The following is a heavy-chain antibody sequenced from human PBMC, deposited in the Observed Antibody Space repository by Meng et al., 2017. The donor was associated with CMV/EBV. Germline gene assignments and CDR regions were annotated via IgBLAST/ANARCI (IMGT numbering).Heavy chain of an antibody. V-gene: IGHV3-66*01. CDR3: TGDSVSNPNLDY. CDR1: GFNVRDKY. Sequence: EVHVVDAGEGLVQPGGSLRLSCAASGFNVRDKYMSWVRQAPGKGLEWVCIIYRGDNTYYIDSVKDRFTVSRDNSKNTMYLQMNSLRVEDTAVYYCTGDSVSNPNLDYWGQGTLVTVSS. CDR2: IYRGDNT. J-gene: IGHJ4*02. D-gene: IGHD3-10*01.